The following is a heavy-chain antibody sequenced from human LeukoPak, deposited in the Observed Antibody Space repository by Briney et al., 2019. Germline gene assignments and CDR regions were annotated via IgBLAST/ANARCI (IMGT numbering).Heavy chain of an antibody. CDR2: TRNKANSYTT. V-gene: IGHV3-72*01. CDR3: ARDGKISSGWWYYFDY. Sequence: PGGSLRLSCAASGFTFSDHYMDWVRQAPGKGLEWVGRTRNKANSYTTEYAASVKGRFTISRDDSKNSLYLQMNSLKTEDTAVYYCARDGKISSGWWYYFDYWGQGTLVTVSS. J-gene: IGHJ4*02. CDR1: GFTFSDHY. D-gene: IGHD6-19*01.